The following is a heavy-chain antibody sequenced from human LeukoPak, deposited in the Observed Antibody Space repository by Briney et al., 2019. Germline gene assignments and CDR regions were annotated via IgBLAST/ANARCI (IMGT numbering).Heavy chain of an antibody. D-gene: IGHD3-10*01. CDR3: ARSGSGIDY. Sequence: SETLSLTCTVSGGSISSGSYYWSWIRQPAGKGLEWIGRIYTSGSTNYNPSLKSRVTISVDTSKNQFSLKLSSVTAADTAVYYCARSGSGIDYWGQGTLVTVSS. J-gene: IGHJ4*02. CDR2: IYTSGST. CDR1: GGSISSGSYY. V-gene: IGHV4-61*02.